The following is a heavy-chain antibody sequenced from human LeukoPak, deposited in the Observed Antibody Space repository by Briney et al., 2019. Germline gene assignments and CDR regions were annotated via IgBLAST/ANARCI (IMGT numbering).Heavy chain of an antibody. Sequence: RASVKVSCKASGYTFSSYAMNWVRQAPGQGLEWMGWINTNTGNPTYAQGFTGRFVFSLDTSVSTAYLQISSLKAEDTAVYYCARGYSSLMNYYYYYMDVWGKGTTVTVSS. D-gene: IGHD4-11*01. V-gene: IGHV7-4-1*02. CDR2: INTNTGNP. J-gene: IGHJ6*03. CDR3: ARGYSSLMNYYYYYMDV. CDR1: GYTFSSYA.